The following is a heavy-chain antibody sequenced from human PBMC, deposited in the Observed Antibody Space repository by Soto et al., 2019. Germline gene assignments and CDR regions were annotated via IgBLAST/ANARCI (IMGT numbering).Heavy chain of an antibody. CDR3: ARDETYYYDSSGYWKIDAFDI. V-gene: IGHV4-4*07. CDR1: GGSISSYY. D-gene: IGHD3-22*01. Sequence: PSETLSLTYTVSGGSISSYYLSWIRQPAGKGLEWTGRIYTRGSTNYSPSLKSRVTMSVDTSKNQFSLKLSSVTAADTAVYYCARDETYYYDSSGYWKIDAFDIWGQGTTVT. CDR2: IYTRGST. J-gene: IGHJ3*02.